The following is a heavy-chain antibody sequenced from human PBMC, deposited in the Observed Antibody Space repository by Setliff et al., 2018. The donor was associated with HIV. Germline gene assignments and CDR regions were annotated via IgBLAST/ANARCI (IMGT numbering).Heavy chain of an antibody. CDR2: IYHSGST. Sequence: SETLSLTCAVSGYSISSGYYWGWIRQPPGKGLEWIGSIYHSGSTYYNPSLKSRVTISVDTSKDQFSLKLSSVTAADTAVYYCARRSIVGVARGFYYYNLDVWGQGTTVTVSS. D-gene: IGHD1-26*01. V-gene: IGHV4-38-2*01. CDR3: ARRSIVGVARGFYYYNLDV. J-gene: IGHJ6*02. CDR1: GYSISSGYY.